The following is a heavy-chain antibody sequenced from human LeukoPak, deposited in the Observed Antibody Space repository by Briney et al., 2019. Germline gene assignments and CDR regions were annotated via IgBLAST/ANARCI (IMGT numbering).Heavy chain of an antibody. V-gene: IGHV1-2*02. CDR1: GYTFTGYY. CDR2: INPNSGGT. Sequence: ASVTVSCTASGYTFTGYYMHWVRQAPGQGLEWMGWINPNSGGTNYAQKFQGRVTMTRDTSISTAYMELSRLRSDDTAVYYCARAPPHYYYGMDVWGQGTTVTVSS. CDR3: ARAPPHYYYGMDV. J-gene: IGHJ6*02.